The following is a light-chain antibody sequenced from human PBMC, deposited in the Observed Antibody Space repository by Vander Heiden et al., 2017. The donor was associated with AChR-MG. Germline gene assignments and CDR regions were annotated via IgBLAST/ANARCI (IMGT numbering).Light chain of an antibody. V-gene: IGLV2-14*03. CDR2: DVS. CDR1: SSDVGGYNY. J-gene: IGLJ1*01. Sequence: QSALTQPASVSWSPGPSIPISCTGTSSDVGGYNYVSWYQQHPGKAPKLMIYDVSNRPSGVSNRFSGSKSGNTASLTISGLQAEDEADYYCSSYTSSSTYVFGSGTKVTVL. CDR3: SSYTSSSTYV.